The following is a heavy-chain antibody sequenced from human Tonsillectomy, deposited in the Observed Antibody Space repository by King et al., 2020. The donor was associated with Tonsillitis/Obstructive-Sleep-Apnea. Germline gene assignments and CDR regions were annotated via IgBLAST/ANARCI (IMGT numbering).Heavy chain of an antibody. CDR1: GYSFTNFW. Sequence: VQLVESGPEVKKPGESLKISCKASGYSFTNFWIAWVRQMPGKGLEWVAIIYPGDSDARYSTSFQGHVTISADKSISTAYLQWNSLKASDTGMYYCARGTWLQLASDWGLGTLVTVSS. V-gene: IGHV5-51*03. CDR2: IYPGDSDA. D-gene: IGHD5-24*01. J-gene: IGHJ4*02. CDR3: ARGTWLQLASD.